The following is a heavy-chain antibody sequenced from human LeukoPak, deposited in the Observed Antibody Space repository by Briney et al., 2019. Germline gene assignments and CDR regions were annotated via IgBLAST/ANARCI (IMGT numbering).Heavy chain of an antibody. CDR2: IYTSGST. Sequence: SGTLSLTCAVSGGSISSYYWSWIRQPAGKGLEWIGRIYTSGSTNYNPSLKSRVTISVDTSKNQFSLKLSSVTAADTAVYYCARAAHYYDSSGHLYYLDYWGQGTLVTVSS. D-gene: IGHD3-22*01. CDR1: GGSISSYY. V-gene: IGHV4-4*07. CDR3: ARAAHYYDSSGHLYYLDY. J-gene: IGHJ4*02.